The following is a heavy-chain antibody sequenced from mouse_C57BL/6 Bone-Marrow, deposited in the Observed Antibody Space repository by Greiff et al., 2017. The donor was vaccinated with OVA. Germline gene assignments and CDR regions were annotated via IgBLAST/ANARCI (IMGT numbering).Heavy chain of an antibody. J-gene: IGHJ4*01. D-gene: IGHD2-5*01. Sequence: VQLQQSGAELVRPGASVTLSCKASGYTFTDYEMHWVKQTPVHGLEWIGAFDPETGGSAYNQKFKGKAILTVDKSSSTAYMELRSLTSEDSAVYYCTRGYSNYDAMDYWGQGTSVTVSS. CDR2: FDPETGGS. V-gene: IGHV1-15*01. CDR1: GYTFTDYE. CDR3: TRGYSNYDAMDY.